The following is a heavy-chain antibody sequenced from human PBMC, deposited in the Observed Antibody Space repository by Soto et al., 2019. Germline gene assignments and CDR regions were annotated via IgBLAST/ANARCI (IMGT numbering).Heavy chain of an antibody. J-gene: IGHJ6*02. CDR2: ISWNSGSI. CDR3: AKDIYSSSWYLLGGYYGMDV. CDR1: GFTFDDYA. V-gene: IGHV3-9*01. D-gene: IGHD6-13*01. Sequence: GGSLRLSCAASGFTFDDYAMHWVRQAPGRGLEWVSGISWNSGSIGYADSVKGRFTISRDNAKNSLYLQMNSLRAEDTALYYCAKDIYSSSWYLLGGYYGMDVWGQGTTVTVSS.